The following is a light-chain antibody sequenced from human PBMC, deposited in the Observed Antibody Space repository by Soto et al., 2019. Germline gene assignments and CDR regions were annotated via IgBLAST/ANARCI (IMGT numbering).Light chain of an antibody. Sequence: IQMTHSPSSWSAPLGERVPILGRPSRGISSGLAWYQQKPGKAPKLLIYAASSLQSGVPSRFSGSGSGTDFTLTIRSLQPEDFATYYCQQSNSFPLTFGGGTKVEIK. V-gene: IGKV1-12*01. CDR1: RGISSG. CDR2: AAS. CDR3: QQSNSFPLT. J-gene: IGKJ4*01.